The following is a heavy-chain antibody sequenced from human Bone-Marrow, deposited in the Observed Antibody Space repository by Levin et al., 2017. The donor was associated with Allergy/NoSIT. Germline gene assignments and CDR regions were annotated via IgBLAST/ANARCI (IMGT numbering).Heavy chain of an antibody. CDR2: ISYDGSNK. Sequence: GGSLRLSCAASGFTFSSYAMHWVRQAPGKGLEWVAVISYDGSNKYYADSVKGRFTISRDNSKNTLYLQMNSLRAEDTAVYYCARAAVGATTIDYWGQGTLVTVSS. CDR3: ARAAVGATTIDY. D-gene: IGHD1-26*01. J-gene: IGHJ4*02. CDR1: GFTFSSYA. V-gene: IGHV3-30*04.